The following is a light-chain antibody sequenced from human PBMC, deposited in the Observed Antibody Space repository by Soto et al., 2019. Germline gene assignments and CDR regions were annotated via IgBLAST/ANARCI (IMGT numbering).Light chain of an antibody. CDR1: RDIINR. V-gene: IGKV1-33*01. CDR3: QQYDGLPFT. J-gene: IGKJ2*01. CDR2: DAS. Sequence: DIRMTQSPSSLSASIGDRVIIACQASRDIINRLNWFQQKPGKAPKLLIFDASNLRTGVPSRFSAFGSRSDFTLTISSLQPEDAATYFCQQYDGLPFTFGQGTRWIS.